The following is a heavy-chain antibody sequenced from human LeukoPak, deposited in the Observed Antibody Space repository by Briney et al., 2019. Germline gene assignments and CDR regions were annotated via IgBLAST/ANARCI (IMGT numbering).Heavy chain of an antibody. CDR1: GYTLTELP. J-gene: IGHJ4*02. D-gene: IGHD3-9*01. CDR3: ATGPRSYYDILTGYYRFDY. Sequence: ASVKVSCKVSGYTLTELPMHWVRQAPGKGLEWMGGFDPEDGETIYAQKFQGRVTMTEDTSTDTAYMELSSLRSEDTAVYYCATGPRSYYDILTGYYRFDYWGQGTLVTVSS. CDR2: FDPEDGET. V-gene: IGHV1-24*01.